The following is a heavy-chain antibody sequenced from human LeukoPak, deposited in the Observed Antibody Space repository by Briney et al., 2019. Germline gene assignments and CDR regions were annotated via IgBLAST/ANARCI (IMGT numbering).Heavy chain of an antibody. V-gene: IGHV3-53*01. D-gene: IGHD3-10*01. J-gene: IGHJ3*02. CDR2: IYRGGNT. Sequence: GGSLTLSCAASGFTVSSNYMSWVRQAPGKGLDWVSVIYRGGNTFYADSVKGRFTISRDNSQNTLHLQMDSLRVEDTAVYYCARDGFGSRGAFDIWGQGTMVTVSS. CDR1: GFTVSSNY. CDR3: ARDGFGSRGAFDI.